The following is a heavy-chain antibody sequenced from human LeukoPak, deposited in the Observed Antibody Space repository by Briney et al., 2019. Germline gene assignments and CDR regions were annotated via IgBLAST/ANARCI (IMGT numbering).Heavy chain of an antibody. CDR1: GFTFSSYS. CDR3: ARDTHYYGSGIPAFDL. J-gene: IGHJ3*01. V-gene: IGHV3-48*01. Sequence: PGGSLRLSCEACGFTFSSYSMNWVRQAPGKGLEWVSYISFSSATTHYADSVKGRFTISRNNAKNSLYLQLNSLRAEDTALYYCARDTHYYGSGIPAFDLWGRGTMVTVSS. CDR2: ISFSSATT. D-gene: IGHD3-10*01.